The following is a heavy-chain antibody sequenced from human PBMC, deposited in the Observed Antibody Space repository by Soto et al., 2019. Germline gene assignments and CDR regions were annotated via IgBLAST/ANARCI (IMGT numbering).Heavy chain of an antibody. D-gene: IGHD5-12*01. CDR3: AKRSGYQEAAYLDY. Sequence: GGSLRLSCAASGFTFSSYAMHWVRQAPGKGLEYVSAISSNGGSTYYANSVKGRFTISRDNSKNTLYLQMGSLRAEDMAVYYCAKRSGYQEAAYLDYWGQGTLVTVSS. J-gene: IGHJ4*02. V-gene: IGHV3-64*01. CDR2: ISSNGGST. CDR1: GFTFSSYA.